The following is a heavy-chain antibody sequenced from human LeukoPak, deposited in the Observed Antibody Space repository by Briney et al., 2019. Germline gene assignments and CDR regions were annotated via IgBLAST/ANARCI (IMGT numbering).Heavy chain of an antibody. J-gene: IGHJ4*02. CDR3: VRHDGRSGGTMGALDS. Sequence: SETLSLTCTVSGGSISSGSHHWGWFRQSPGKGLEWIGSIYYSRTTYYNPSLNSRVTISVVTSKNQFSLQLNSETAADTAVYYCVRHDGRSGGTMGALDSWGQGSLVTVSS. CDR1: GGSISSGSHH. D-gene: IGHD4-23*01. CDR2: IYYSRTT. V-gene: IGHV4-39*01.